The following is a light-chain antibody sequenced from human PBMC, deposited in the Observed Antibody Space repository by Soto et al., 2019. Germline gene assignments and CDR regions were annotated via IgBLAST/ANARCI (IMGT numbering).Light chain of an antibody. CDR3: QQYETCSGT. Sequence: DIQLTQYTSTLSAGVGDTVTVTCRASQSVSGWLAWYQQKPGEAPKLLIYDASALPRGVPSRFSGSGSGTKFTLTIASLQPDDFATYYRQQYETCSGTFGPGTKVDIK. CDR1: QSVSGW. V-gene: IGKV1-5*01. J-gene: IGKJ1*01. CDR2: DAS.